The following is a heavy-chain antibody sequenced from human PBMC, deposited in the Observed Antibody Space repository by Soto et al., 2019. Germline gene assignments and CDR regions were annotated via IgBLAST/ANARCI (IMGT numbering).Heavy chain of an antibody. CDR1: GLTFSPYG. J-gene: IGHJ3*02. V-gene: IGHV3-33*01. CDR3: ARALSGSYDALDI. CDR2: IWYDGSRK. Sequence: QVQLVESGGDVVQPGRSLRLSCVASGLTFSPYGMHWVRQAPGKGLEWGAVIWYDGSRKDYADSVKGRFTISRDNSKNTLHLQMNSLRAEDTAVYYCARALSGSYDALDIWGQGTVVTVSS. D-gene: IGHD1-26*01.